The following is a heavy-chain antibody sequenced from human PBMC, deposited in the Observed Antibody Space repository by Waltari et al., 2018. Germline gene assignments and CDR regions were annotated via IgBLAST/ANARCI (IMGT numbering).Heavy chain of an antibody. Sequence: QVQLQQWGAGLLKPSETLSLTCAVYGGSFSGYYWSWIRQPPGKGLGWIGEINHSGSTNYHPALKSRVPISVDPSKDPFSLTLSLVAAADHAVYYCARGGRSRGGWLQPNWFDPWGQGTLVTVSS. D-gene: IGHD5-12*01. J-gene: IGHJ5*02. CDR3: ARGGRSRGGWLQPNWFDP. CDR1: GGSFSGYY. V-gene: IGHV4-34*01. CDR2: INHSGST.